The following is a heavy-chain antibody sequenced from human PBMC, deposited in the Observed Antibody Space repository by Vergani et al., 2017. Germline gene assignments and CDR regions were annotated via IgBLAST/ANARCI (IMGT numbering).Heavy chain of an antibody. CDR1: GGSISSGSYY. D-gene: IGHD6-13*01. V-gene: IGHV5-10-1*01. CDR2: IDPSDSYT. J-gene: IGHJ5*02. Sequence: VQLQESGPGLVKPSQTLSLTCTVSGGSISSGSYYWSWVRQMPGKGLEWMGRIDPSDSYTNYSPSFQGHVTISADKSISTAYLQWSSLKASDTAMYYCAKHRRIAAAGTWGEWFDPWGQGTLVTVSS. CDR3: AKHRRIAAAGTWGEWFDP.